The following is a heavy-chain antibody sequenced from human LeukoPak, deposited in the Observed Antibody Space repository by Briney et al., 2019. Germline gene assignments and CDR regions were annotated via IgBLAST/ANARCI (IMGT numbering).Heavy chain of an antibody. V-gene: IGHV4-59*01. D-gene: IGHD6-19*01. J-gene: IGHJ6*02. CDR1: GGSISSSY. CDR2: IDNRGST. CDR3: ARAPLYSGGRGWSIYYFYAMDV. Sequence: PSQTLSLTCTVSGGSISSSYWSWVRQPPGKGLEWMGYIDNRGSTNYNPSRNSRVTISLDTPKSQFPLKLSYVTAPDTAVYYRARAPLYSGGRGWSIYYFYAMDVWGQGTTVTVSS.